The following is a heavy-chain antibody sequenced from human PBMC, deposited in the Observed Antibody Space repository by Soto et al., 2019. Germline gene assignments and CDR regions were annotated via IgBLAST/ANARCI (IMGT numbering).Heavy chain of an antibody. CDR2: ISWHSGSI. D-gene: IGHD4-17*01. Sequence: EVQLVESGGGLVQPGRSLRLSCAASGFTFDDYAMHWVRQAPGKGLEWVSGISWHSGSIGYADSVKGRFTISRDNAKNSLYLQMNSLRAEDTALYYCAKDLVASTVTGGYYFDYWGQGTLVTVSS. CDR3: AKDLVASTVTGGYYFDY. V-gene: IGHV3-9*01. CDR1: GFTFDDYA. J-gene: IGHJ4*02.